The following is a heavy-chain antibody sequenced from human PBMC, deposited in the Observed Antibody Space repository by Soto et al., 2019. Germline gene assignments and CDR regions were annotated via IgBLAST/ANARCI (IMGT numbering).Heavy chain of an antibody. CDR2: INTGNGIS. CDR1: GHSFSSYA. D-gene: IGHD3-22*01. CDR3: AEDSSVYYY. J-gene: IGHJ4*02. V-gene: IGHV1-3*04. Sequence: ASVKVSCKASGHSFSSYAIHWVRQAPGQRLEWMGWINTGNGISKYSQKFQDRVTITWDTSASTAYMELSRLRSEDTAVYYCAEDSSVYYYWGQGTQVTVSS.